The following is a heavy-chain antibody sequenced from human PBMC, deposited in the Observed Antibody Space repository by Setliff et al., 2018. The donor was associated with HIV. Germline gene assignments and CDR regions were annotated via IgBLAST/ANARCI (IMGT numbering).Heavy chain of an antibody. J-gene: IGHJ6*02. CDR3: ARDRRDGLYYHGMDV. CDR1: GYSFTRYY. Sequence: GASVKVSCKASGYSFTRYYMHWVRQVPGQGLEWMGITHPSGGSPNYAQKFQGRVTMTRDMSTSTVYMELSSLRSEDTAVYYCARDRRDGLYYHGMDVWGQGTTVTVSS. V-gene: IGHV1-46*01. CDR2: THPSGGSP. D-gene: IGHD5-12*01.